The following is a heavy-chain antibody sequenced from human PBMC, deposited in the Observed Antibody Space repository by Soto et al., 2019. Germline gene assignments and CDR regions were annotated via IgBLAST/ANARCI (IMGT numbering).Heavy chain of an antibody. V-gene: IGHV3-64D*06. CDR2: ISSNGGRT. CDR3: LKDPLPTYYYDSSGPDVDY. D-gene: IGHD3-22*01. J-gene: IGHJ4*02. Sequence: GGSLRLSCSASGFTFSTYSMHWVRQAPGKGLEYVSAISSNGGRTYYADSVKGRFTISRDNSKDSLYLQMGSLRVEDTAVYYCLKDPLPTYYYDSSGPDVDYWGQGTLVTVSS. CDR1: GFTFSTYS.